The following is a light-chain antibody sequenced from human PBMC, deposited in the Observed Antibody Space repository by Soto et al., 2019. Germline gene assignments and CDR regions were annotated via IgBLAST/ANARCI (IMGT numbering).Light chain of an antibody. Sequence: IVMRQSPATVAVCLGERATLSCRASQSVSNNYLSWYQQKPGQAPRLLIYGASSRATGIPDRFSGSGSGTDFTLTIGRLEPEDVAVYYCHQYGISPPRTFGQGTKVDI. V-gene: IGKV3-20*01. CDR3: HQYGISPPRT. CDR2: GAS. J-gene: IGKJ1*01. CDR1: QSVSNNY.